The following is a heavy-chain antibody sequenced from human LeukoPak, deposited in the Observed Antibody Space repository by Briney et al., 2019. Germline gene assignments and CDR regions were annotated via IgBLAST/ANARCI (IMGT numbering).Heavy chain of an antibody. CDR2: IYYSGST. CDR1: GGSISSYY. Sequence: PSETLSLTCTVSGGSISSYYWSWIRQPPGKGLEWIGYIYYSGSTNYNPSLKSRVTISVDTSKNQFSLKLSSVTAADTAVYYCARGQAVVSGHYYYYMDVWGKGTTVTVSS. CDR3: ARGQAVVSGHYYYYMDV. J-gene: IGHJ6*03. V-gene: IGHV4-59*01. D-gene: IGHD5/OR15-5a*01.